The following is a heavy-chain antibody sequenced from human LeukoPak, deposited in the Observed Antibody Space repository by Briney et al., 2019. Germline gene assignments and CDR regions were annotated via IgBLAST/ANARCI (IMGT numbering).Heavy chain of an antibody. Sequence: GGSLRLSCAASGFTFSDYYMSWIRQAPGKGLEWVSYISSSGSTIYYADSVKGRFTISRDNAKNSLYLQMNSLRAEDTAVYYCARDIKQLGSRTYYYYYYMDVWGKGTTVTVSS. V-gene: IGHV3-11*04. CDR2: ISSSGSTI. J-gene: IGHJ6*03. D-gene: IGHD6-13*01. CDR3: ARDIKQLGSRTYYYYYYMDV. CDR1: GFTFSDYY.